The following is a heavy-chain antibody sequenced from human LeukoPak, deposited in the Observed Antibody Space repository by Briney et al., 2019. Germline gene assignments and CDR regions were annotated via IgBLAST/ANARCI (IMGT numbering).Heavy chain of an antibody. J-gene: IGHJ3*01. CDR1: VGSISSYY. Sequence: SETLSLTCTVSVGSISSYYWSWIRQPPGKGLECIGYIYHSGTTNYNPSLKSRVTISVDTSKNQFSLKLSSVTAADTAIYYCARQRDYADYLDAFDVWGQGTMVTVSS. CDR2: IYHSGTT. CDR3: ARQRDYADYLDAFDV. V-gene: IGHV4-59*08. D-gene: IGHD4-17*01.